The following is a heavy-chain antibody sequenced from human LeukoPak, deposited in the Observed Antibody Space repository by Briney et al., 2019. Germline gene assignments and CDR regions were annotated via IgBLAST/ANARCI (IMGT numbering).Heavy chain of an antibody. CDR2: IYYSGST. CDR1: GGSISSSSYY. J-gene: IGHJ3*02. D-gene: IGHD3-9*01. V-gene: IGHV4-39*01. Sequence: SETLSLTCTVSGGSISSSSYYWGWIRQPPGKGLEWIGSIYYSGSTYYNPSLKSRVTISVDTSKNQFSLKLGSVTAADTAVYYCARQNTINHDAFDIWGQGTMVTVSS. CDR3: ARQNTINHDAFDI.